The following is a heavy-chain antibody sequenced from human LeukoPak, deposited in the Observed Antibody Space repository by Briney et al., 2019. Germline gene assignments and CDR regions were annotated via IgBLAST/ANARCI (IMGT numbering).Heavy chain of an antibody. Sequence: PSETLSLTCTVSGGSISGYYWSWIRQPPGKGLEWIGEINHSGSTNYNPSLKSRVTISVDTSKNQFSLKLSSVTAADTAVYYCARGLYNYWGQGTLVTASS. CDR1: GGSISGYY. CDR3: ARGLYNY. V-gene: IGHV4-34*01. J-gene: IGHJ4*02. CDR2: INHSGST.